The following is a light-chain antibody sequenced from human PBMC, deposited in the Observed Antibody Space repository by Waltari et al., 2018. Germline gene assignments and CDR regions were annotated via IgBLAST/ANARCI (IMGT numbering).Light chain of an antibody. V-gene: IGLV2-14*03. CDR3: SSYISSSTLEL. CDR2: DVS. Sequence: QSALTKPASVSGSPGQSITIPCTGTSSDVGGFNYASWYQQHPGKAPKLLIYDVSNRPSGVSNRFSGSKSGNTASLTISGLQAEDEADYYCSSYISSSTLELFGGGTSLTVL. J-gene: IGLJ2*01. CDR1: SSDVGGFNY.